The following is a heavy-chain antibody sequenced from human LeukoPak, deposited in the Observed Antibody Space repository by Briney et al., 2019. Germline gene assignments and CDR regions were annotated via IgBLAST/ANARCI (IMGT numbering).Heavy chain of an antibody. D-gene: IGHD3-10*01. CDR1: GYTFSRYW. CDR3: TTDTFGARDS. CDR2: INEDGSST. J-gene: IGHJ4*02. V-gene: IGHV3-74*01. Sequence: GGSLRLSCAASGYTFSRYWMHWVRQGPGKGLVWVSRINEDGSSTSYAESVRGRFTISRGNAKNTLYPQMNSLRAEDAAVYYCTTDTFGARDSWGQGTLVTVSS.